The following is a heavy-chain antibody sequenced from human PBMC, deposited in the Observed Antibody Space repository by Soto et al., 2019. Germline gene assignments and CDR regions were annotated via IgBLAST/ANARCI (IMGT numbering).Heavy chain of an antibody. V-gene: IGHV4-34*01. Sequence: QVQLQQWGAGLLKPSETLSLTCAVYGGSFSGYYWTWIRRPQGTGLEWIGEINDSGSTNYNPSLKSRVTISVDTSKNQFSLKLTSVTAADTAVYYCARDKITGLFDYWGQGTLVTVSS. J-gene: IGHJ4*02. D-gene: IGHD2-8*02. CDR2: INDSGST. CDR1: GGSFSGYY. CDR3: ARDKITGLFDY.